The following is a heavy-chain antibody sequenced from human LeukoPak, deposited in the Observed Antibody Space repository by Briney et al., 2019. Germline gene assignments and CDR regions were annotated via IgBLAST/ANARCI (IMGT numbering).Heavy chain of an antibody. CDR1: GFTFSDYY. D-gene: IGHD6-6*01. CDR3: ARDSLRIAARPNWFDP. V-gene: IGHV3-11*04. Sequence: GGSLRLSCAASGFTFSDYYMSWIRQAPGKGLEWVSYISSSGSTKYYADSVKGRFTISRGNAKNSLYLQMNSLRAEDTAVYYCARDSLRIAARPNWFDPWGQGTLVTVSS. J-gene: IGHJ5*02. CDR2: ISSSGSTK.